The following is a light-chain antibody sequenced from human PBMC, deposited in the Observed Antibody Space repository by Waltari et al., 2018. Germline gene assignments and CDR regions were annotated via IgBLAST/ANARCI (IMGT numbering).Light chain of an antibody. Sequence: DIQMTQSPSSLSASVGDTVTITCRASQDISSYLNWFQQKSGKAPKLLIYAASILESGVPSRFSGSGSGTEFILTISSLQPEDFATFYCLQYNSYPWTFGQGTKVEIK. V-gene: IGKV1-16*01. CDR2: AAS. CDR1: QDISSY. CDR3: LQYNSYPWT. J-gene: IGKJ1*01.